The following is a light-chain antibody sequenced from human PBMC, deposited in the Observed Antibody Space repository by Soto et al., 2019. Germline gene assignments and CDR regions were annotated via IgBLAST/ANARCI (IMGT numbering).Light chain of an antibody. CDR1: SSDVGSYSL. Sequence: QSVLTQPASVSGSPGQSITISCTGTSSDVGSYSLVSWYQQHPSKAPKLMIYQVSKRPSGVSNRFSGSKSGNTASLTISGLQAEDEADYYCCSYAGSSTFYFFGTGTKVTVL. CDR3: CSYAGSSTFYF. V-gene: IGLV2-23*02. J-gene: IGLJ1*01. CDR2: QVS.